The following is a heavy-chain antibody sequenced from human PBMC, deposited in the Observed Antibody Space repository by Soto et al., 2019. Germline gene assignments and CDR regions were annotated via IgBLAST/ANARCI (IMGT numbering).Heavy chain of an antibody. CDR2: IIPTFGTA. V-gene: IGHV1-69*12. J-gene: IGHJ4*02. D-gene: IGHD5-18*01. CDR1: GGTFSTYA. CDR3: ASGIQLWLRRINNGYSG. Sequence: QVQLVQSGAEVKKPESSVKVSCKAPGGTFSTYAISWVRQAPGQGLEWMGGIIPTFGTANYAQRFQDRVTITADESTNTVYMELSRLTSEDTAVYFCASGIQLWLRRINNGYSGWGQGTLVTVSS.